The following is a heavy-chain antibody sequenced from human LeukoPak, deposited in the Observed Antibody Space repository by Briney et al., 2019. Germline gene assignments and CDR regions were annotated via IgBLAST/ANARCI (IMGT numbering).Heavy chain of an antibody. V-gene: IGHV4-4*07. Sequence: KPSETLSVTCSVSGGSITSYNWSWIRQPAGKGLEWIGRIYATGSTNYNPSLKSRVTISVDKSKNQFSLKLSSVTAADTAVYYCATGGSYLVYWGQGTLVTASS. D-gene: IGHD3-10*01. CDR1: GGSITSYN. CDR2: IYATGST. CDR3: ATGGSYLVY. J-gene: IGHJ4*02.